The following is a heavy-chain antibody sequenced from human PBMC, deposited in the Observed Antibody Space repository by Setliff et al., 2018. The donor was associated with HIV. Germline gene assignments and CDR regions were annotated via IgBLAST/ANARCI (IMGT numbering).Heavy chain of an antibody. V-gene: IGHV4-59*11. CDR1: GPSINIHY. CDR2: IYSTGST. CDR3: AKGAGFYGDYTFDH. J-gene: IGHJ4*02. D-gene: IGHD4-17*01. Sequence: ASETLSLTCTVSGPSINIHYWSWIRQSPGKAFEWIGDIYSTGSTNYNPALQSRVTISMVASRNQFSLKVTSVTAADTAVYYCAKGAGFYGDYTFDHWGQGRQVTVSS.